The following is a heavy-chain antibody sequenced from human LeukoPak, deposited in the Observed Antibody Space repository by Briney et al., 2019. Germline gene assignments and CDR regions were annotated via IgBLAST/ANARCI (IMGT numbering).Heavy chain of an antibody. Sequence: GGSLRLSCAASGFSFSSYSMYWVCQAPRPGLEWVSSISSSSSYIYYADSVKGRFTIYRDNAKNSLYLQMNSLRAEDTAVYYCARDHVAGTGRFDYWGQGTLVTVSS. J-gene: IGHJ4*01. V-gene: IGHV3-21*01. CDR2: ISSSSSYI. CDR1: GFSFSSYS. CDR3: ARDHVAGTGRFDY. D-gene: IGHD6-19*01.